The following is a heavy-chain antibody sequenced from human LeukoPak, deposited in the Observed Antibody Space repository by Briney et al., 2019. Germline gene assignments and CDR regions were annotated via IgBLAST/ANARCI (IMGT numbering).Heavy chain of an antibody. D-gene: IGHD2-2*01. V-gene: IGHV3-9*01. J-gene: IGHJ6*02. CDR3: AKAISSTSYYYYYGMDV. CDR1: GFTFDDYA. Sequence: GGSLRLSCAASGFTFDDYAMHWVRQAPGKGLEWVSGISWNSGSIGYADSVKGRFTISRDNAKNSLYLQMNSLRAEDTALYYCAKAISSTSYYYYYGMDVWGQGTTVTVSS. CDR2: ISWNSGSI.